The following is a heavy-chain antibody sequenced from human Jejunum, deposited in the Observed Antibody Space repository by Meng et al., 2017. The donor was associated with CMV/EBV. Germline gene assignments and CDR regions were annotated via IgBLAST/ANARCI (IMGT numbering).Heavy chain of an antibody. J-gene: IGHJ4*02. CDR1: RGSLSFYY. CDR2: IFTTGST. V-gene: IGHV4-4*07. CDR3: VRETDMTVGPHFDY. D-gene: IGHD3-22*01. Sequence: QVRLQESGAGLLKPSETLSLTCTVSRGSLSFYYWSWIRKPAGKGLEWIGRIFTTGSTNYHPSLKSRVTMSVDTSKNQISLRLTSVTAADTAIYYCVRETDMTVGPHFDYWGQGALVTVSS.